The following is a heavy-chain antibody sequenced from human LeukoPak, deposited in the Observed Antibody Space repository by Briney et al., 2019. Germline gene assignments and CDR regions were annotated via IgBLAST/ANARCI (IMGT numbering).Heavy chain of an antibody. V-gene: IGHV3-21*01. CDR3: ARDIGVGYYFDY. D-gene: IGHD6-19*01. J-gene: IGHJ4*02. Sequence: GGSLRLSCAASGFTFSSYSKNWVRQAPGKGLEWVSSISSSSSYIYYADSVKGRFTISRGNAKNSLYLQMNSLRAEDTAVYYCARDIGVGYYFDYWGQGTLVTVSS. CDR1: GFTFSSYS. CDR2: ISSSSSYI.